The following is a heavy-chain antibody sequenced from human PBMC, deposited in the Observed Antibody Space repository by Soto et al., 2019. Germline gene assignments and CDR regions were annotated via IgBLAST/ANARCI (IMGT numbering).Heavy chain of an antibody. V-gene: IGHV3-23*01. J-gene: IGHJ4*02. D-gene: IGHD6-13*01. CDR1: GFSFSSYA. CDR2: ITVRGHTT. Sequence: PGGSLRLSCGASGFSFSSYAMGWVRQVPGKGLEWLSVITVRGHTTYYADSVRGRFTISRDESRETLHLQLNSLRGEDTAVYFCARALAAGGTGGLTYYFDFWGQGTLVTVSS. CDR3: ARALAAGGTGGLTYYFDF.